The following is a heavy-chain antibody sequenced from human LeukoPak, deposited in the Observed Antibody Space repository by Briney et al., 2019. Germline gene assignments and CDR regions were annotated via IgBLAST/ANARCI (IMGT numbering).Heavy chain of an antibody. V-gene: IGHV4-39*07. J-gene: IGHJ5*02. D-gene: IGHD4-11*01. CDR1: DASISNRTYY. CDR2: IYYTEST. Sequence: SETLSLTCTVSDASISNRTYYWGWIRQSPGKGLEWIGSIYYTESTHYNPSLKSRVTISVDTSKNEFSLKLSSVTAADTAVYYCARGTTVTVRNWFDPWGQGTLVTVSS. CDR3: ARGTTVTVRNWFDP.